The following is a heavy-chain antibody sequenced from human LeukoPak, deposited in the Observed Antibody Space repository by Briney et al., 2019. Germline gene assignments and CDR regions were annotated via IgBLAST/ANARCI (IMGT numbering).Heavy chain of an antibody. Sequence: GGSLRLSCSASGFTFRNYGMHWVRQAPGKGLEWVSFIQSDESNKYYSDSVKGRFTISRDNSKNMLYLQMSSLRPEDTAVYYCAKELTSGRFFDYWAQGTLVTVSS. D-gene: IGHD6-19*01. V-gene: IGHV3-30*02. CDR1: GFTFRNYG. CDR3: AKELTSGRFFDY. CDR2: IQSDESNK. J-gene: IGHJ4*02.